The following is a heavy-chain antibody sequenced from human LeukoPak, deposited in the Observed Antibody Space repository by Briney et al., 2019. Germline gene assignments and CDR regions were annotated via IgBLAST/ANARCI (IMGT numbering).Heavy chain of an antibody. J-gene: IGHJ6*03. CDR3: ASSPDFYYYYMDV. CDR1: GGSISSYH. Sequence: PSETLSLTCSVSGGSISSYHWSWIRQPDGKGLEWIGRIYSNGITNYNASLKSRLTMSIDTSKKEFSLKLTSVTAVDTGVYYCASSPDFYYYYMDVWGKGTTVTVSS. V-gene: IGHV4-4*07. CDR2: IYSNGIT.